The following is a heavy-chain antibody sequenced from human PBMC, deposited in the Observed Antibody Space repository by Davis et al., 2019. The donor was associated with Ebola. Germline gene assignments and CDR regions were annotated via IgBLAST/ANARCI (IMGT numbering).Heavy chain of an antibody. CDR2: IYSGGST. CDR3: AGGRYSGYDLGY. Sequence: GESLKISCAASGFTVSSNYMSWVRQAPGKGLEWVSVIYSGGSTYYADSVKGRFTISRDNSKNTLYLQMNSLRAEDTAIYYCAGGRYSGYDLGYWGQGTLVTVSS. V-gene: IGHV3-53*01. J-gene: IGHJ4*02. D-gene: IGHD5-12*01. CDR1: GFTVSSNY.